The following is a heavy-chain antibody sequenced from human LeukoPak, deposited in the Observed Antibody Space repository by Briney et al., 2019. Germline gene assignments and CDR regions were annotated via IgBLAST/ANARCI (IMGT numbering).Heavy chain of an antibody. CDR2: INHSGRT. D-gene: IGHD3-3*01. J-gene: IGHJ4*02. CDR3: ARGSSGFWSGYFYY. CDR1: GGSFSGYY. Sequence: SETLSLTCAVYGGSFSGYYWSWIRQPPGKGLEWIGEINHSGRTNYNPSLKSRVTISVDTSKNQFFLKLSSVAAADTAVYYCARGSSGFWSGYFYYWGQGTLVTVSS. V-gene: IGHV4-34*01.